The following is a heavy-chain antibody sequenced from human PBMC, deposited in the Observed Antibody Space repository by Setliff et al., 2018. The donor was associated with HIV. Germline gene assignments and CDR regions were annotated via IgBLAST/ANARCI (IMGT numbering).Heavy chain of an antibody. J-gene: IGHJ1*01. CDR3: ARDDHLDGR. D-gene: IGHD3-3*02. CDR2: LSSSSSTI. V-gene: IGHV3-48*04. Sequence: GGSLRLSCAASGFTFSSYSMNWVRQAPGKGLEWVSYLSSSSSTISYADSVKGRFTISRDNAKNSLYLQMNSLRVEDTAVYYCARDDHLDGRWGQGTLVTVSS. CDR1: GFTFSSYS.